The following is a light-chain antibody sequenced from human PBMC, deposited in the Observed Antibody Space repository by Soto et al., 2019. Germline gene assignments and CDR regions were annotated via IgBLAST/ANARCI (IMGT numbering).Light chain of an antibody. CDR2: STF. CDR3: QQTYSTPSI. V-gene: IGKV1-39*01. J-gene: IGKJ4*01. Sequence: DIQMTQSPSSLSASVGDRVTITCRASQSIRSYLNWYQQKPGKAPKLLIYSTFSLQSGVPSRFSGSGSGTDFTLTISSLQPEDFATYYCQQTYSTPSIFGGGTRWIS. CDR1: QSIRSY.